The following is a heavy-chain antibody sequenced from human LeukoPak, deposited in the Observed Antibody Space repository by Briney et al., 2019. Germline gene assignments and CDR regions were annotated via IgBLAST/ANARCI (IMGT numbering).Heavy chain of an antibody. J-gene: IGHJ3*02. CDR1: GFTFSSYD. D-gene: IGHD3-22*01. V-gene: IGHV3-23*01. CDR2: ISGSGGTT. Sequence: GALRLSCAASGFTFSSYDMSWVRQAPGKGLEWVSAISGSGGTTYYADSVKGRFTISRDNSKNTLYLQMNSLRAEDTAVYYCATEYYDDAFDIWGQGTMVTVSS. CDR3: ATEYYDDAFDI.